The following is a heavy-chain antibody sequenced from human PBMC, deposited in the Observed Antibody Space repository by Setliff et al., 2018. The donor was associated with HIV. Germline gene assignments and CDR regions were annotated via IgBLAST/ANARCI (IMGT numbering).Heavy chain of an antibody. D-gene: IGHD2-2*02. CDR2: IHYNGRT. V-gene: IGHV4-39*01. Sequence: SETLSLTCTVPGDSITNDDYYWGWIRQPPGKGLEWIAIIHYNGRTYYDPSLKSRVTIFVDTSKTQFYLKLRSVTASDTAVYYCARYTSKLDWFDPWGQGTLVTVSS. J-gene: IGHJ5*02. CDR3: ARYTSKLDWFDP. CDR1: GDSITNDDYY.